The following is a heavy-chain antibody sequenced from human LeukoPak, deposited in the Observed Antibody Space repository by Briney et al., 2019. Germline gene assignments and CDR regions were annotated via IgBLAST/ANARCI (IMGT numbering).Heavy chain of an antibody. CDR2: ISASGSST. J-gene: IGHJ3*02. CDR1: GFTFSSYA. CDR3: AKVEGGYCSSTSCPGAFDI. Sequence: GGSLRLSCAASGFTFSSYAMSWVRQAPGKGLEWVSSISASGSSTFYADSVKGRFTISRDNSKNTLYLQMNSLRAEDTAVYYCAKVEGGYCSSTSCPGAFDIWGQGTMVTVSS. V-gene: IGHV3-23*01. D-gene: IGHD2-2*01.